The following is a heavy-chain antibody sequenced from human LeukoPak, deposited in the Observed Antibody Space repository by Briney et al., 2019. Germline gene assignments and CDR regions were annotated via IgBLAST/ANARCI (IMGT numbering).Heavy chain of an antibody. J-gene: IGHJ4*02. V-gene: IGHV3-33*01. CDR1: GFTFSSYG. CDR2: IWFAGSNK. D-gene: IGHD6-13*01. CDR3: ASAAGPFDN. Sequence: GGSLRLSCVASGFTFSSYGMHWVRQAPGKGPEWVAVIWFAGSNKYYADSVKGRFTISRDNSKNTLYLEMNSLRAEDTAVYYCASAAGPFDNWGQGTLVTVSS.